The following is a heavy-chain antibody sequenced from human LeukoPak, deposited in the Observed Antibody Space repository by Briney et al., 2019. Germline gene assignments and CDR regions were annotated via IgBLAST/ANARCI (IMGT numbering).Heavy chain of an antibody. D-gene: IGHD3-22*01. CDR3: ARDREYYDSSGYSYDAFDI. CDR1: GGSISSYY. Sequence: SETLSLTCTVSGGSISSYYWSWIRQPPGKGLEWIGYIYYSGSTNYNPSLKSRVTISVDTSKNQFSLKLSSVTAADTAVYYCARDREYYDSSGYSYDAFDIWGQGTMVTVSS. V-gene: IGHV4-59*01. CDR2: IYYSGST. J-gene: IGHJ3*02.